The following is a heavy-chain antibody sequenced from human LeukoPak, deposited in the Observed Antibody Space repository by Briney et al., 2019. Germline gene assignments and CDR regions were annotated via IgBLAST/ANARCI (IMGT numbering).Heavy chain of an antibody. J-gene: IGHJ5*02. V-gene: IGHV1-2*02. CDR3: ASTPIDYSGGSCFEASNWFDP. D-gene: IGHD2-15*01. Sequence: ALVKVSCKASGYTFTGYYMHWVRQAPGQGLEWMGWINPNSGGTNYAQKFQGRVTMTRDTSISTAYMELSRLRSDDTAVYYCASTPIDYSGGSCFEASNWFDPWGQGTLVTVSS. CDR1: GYTFTGYY. CDR2: INPNSGGT.